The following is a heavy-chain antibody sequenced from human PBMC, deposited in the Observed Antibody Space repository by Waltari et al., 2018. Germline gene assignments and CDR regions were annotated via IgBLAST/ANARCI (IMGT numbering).Heavy chain of an antibody. CDR1: VFTFAIHA. CDR3: AKAKTTGDGRHFDD. J-gene: IGHJ4*02. Sequence: EVNLLESGGGLIQPGGSLRLSCAGSVFTFAIHAINWVRQAPGNGLEWVSHISATGTRTYYATSVQGRFTVSRDNSKNTLYLQMHNLGVEDTALYYCAKAKTTGDGRHFDDWGQGTLVTVSS. V-gene: IGHV3-23*01. CDR2: ISATGTRT. D-gene: IGHD1-1*01.